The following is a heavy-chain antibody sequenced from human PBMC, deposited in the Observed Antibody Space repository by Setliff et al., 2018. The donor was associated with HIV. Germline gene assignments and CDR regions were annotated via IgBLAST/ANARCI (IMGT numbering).Heavy chain of an antibody. CDR2: ISSSSSYI. V-gene: IGHV3-21*01. CDR1: GFTFSSYS. J-gene: IGHJ4*02. Sequence: GESLTISCAASGFTFSSYSMNWVRQAPGKGLEWVSSISSSSSYIYYADSVKGRFTISRDNAKNSLYLQMNSLRAEDTAVYYCARDLSLFYYYDSSGGDYWGQGTLVTVSS. D-gene: IGHD3-22*01. CDR3: ARDLSLFYYYDSSGGDY.